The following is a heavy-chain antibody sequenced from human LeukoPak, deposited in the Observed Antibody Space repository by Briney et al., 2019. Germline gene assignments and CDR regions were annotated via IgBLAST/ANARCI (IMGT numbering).Heavy chain of an antibody. CDR1: GGSISSSSYY. CDR2: IYYSGST. V-gene: IGHV4-39*01. J-gene: IGHJ4*02. D-gene: IGHD1-1*01. Sequence: PSETLSLTCTVSGGSISSSSYYWGWIRQPPGKGLEWIGSIYYSGSTYYNPSLKSRVTISVDTSKNQFSLKLSSVTAADTAVYYWARQDWTDVVYWGQGTLVTVSS. CDR3: ARQDWTDVVY.